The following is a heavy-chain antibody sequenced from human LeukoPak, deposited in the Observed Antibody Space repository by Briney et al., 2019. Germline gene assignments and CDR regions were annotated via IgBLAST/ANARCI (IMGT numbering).Heavy chain of an antibody. CDR1: EFTFSRYA. J-gene: IGHJ4*02. Sequence: PGGSLRLTCAAPEFTFSRYAMTWVRQAPGKGLEWVSGINWNGGSTDYADSVKGRFSISRDNAKNSLYLQMNSLRAEDTAFYYCARGLGSVVVVAATLDYWGQGTLVTVSS. CDR3: ARGLGSVVVVAATLDY. CDR2: INWNGGST. V-gene: IGHV3-20*04. D-gene: IGHD2-15*01.